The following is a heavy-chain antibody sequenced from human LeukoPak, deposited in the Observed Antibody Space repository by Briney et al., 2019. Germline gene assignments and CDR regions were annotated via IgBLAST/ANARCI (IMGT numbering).Heavy chain of an antibody. CDR3: ARGHDGREFGELKSGDY. CDR2: IYYSGST. J-gene: IGHJ4*02. V-gene: IGHV4-59*12. Sequence: SETLSLTCTVSGGSISSYYWSWIRQPPGKGLEWIGYIYYSGSTNYNPSLKSRVTMSVDTSKNQFSLKLSSVTAEDTAVYYCARGHDGREFGELKSGDYWGQGTLVTVSS. CDR1: GGSISSYY. D-gene: IGHD3-10*01.